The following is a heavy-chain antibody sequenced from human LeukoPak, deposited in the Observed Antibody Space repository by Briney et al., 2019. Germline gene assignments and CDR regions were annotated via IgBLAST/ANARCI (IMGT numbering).Heavy chain of an antibody. J-gene: IGHJ4*02. V-gene: IGHV3-23*01. CDR2: ISGSGGST. Sequence: GGSLRLSCAASGFTFSSYAMSWVRQAPGKGLEWVSAISGSGGSTYYADSVKGRFTISRDNSKNTLYLQMNSLRAEDTAVYYCAKENYYDSSGYYYVESPGHFDYWGQGTLVTVSS. CDR3: AKENYYDSSGYYYVESPGHFDY. CDR1: GFTFSSYA. D-gene: IGHD3-22*01.